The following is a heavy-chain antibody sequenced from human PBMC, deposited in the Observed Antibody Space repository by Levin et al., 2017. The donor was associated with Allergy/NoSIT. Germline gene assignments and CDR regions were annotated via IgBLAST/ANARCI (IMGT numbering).Heavy chain of an antibody. V-gene: IGHV3-23*01. Sequence: GGSLRLSCAASGFTFSSYAMSWVRQAPGKGLEWVSAISGSGGSTYYADSVKGRFTISRDNSKNTLYLQMNSLRAEDTAVYYCANTAMYYYDSSGPTGAYWGQGTLVTVSS. CDR1: GFTFSSYA. CDR3: ANTAMYYYDSSGPTGAY. CDR2: ISGSGGST. J-gene: IGHJ4*02. D-gene: IGHD3-22*01.